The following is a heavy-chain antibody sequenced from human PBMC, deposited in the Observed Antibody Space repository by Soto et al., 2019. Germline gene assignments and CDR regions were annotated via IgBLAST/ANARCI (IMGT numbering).Heavy chain of an antibody. CDR3: ARDHYDIWGDWFDP. Sequence: SETLSLTCTVSGGSISSGGYYWSWIRQHPGKGLEWIGYIYYSGSTYYNPSLKSRVTISVDTSKNQFSLKLSSVTAADTAVYYCARDHYDIWGDWFDPWGQGTLVTVSS. D-gene: IGHD3-3*01. V-gene: IGHV4-31*03. CDR1: GGSISSGGYY. CDR2: IYYSGST. J-gene: IGHJ5*02.